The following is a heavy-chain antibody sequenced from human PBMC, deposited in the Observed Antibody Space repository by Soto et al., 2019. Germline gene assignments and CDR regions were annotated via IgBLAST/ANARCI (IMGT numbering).Heavy chain of an antibody. CDR3: ARPGIAAAGNLKWYYFDY. J-gene: IGHJ4*02. CDR1: GYTFTSYG. V-gene: IGHV1-18*01. D-gene: IGHD6-13*01. CDR2: ISAYKGNT. Sequence: QVQLVQSGAEVKKPGASVKVSCKASGYTFTSYGISWVRQAPGQGLEWMGWISAYKGNTNYAQKRQRRVTMTTDTATSTAYMELRSLRSDDTAVYYCARPGIAAAGNLKWYYFDYWGQGTLVTVSS.